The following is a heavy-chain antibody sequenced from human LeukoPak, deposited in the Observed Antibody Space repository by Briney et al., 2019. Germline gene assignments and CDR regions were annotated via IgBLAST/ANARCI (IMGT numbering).Heavy chain of an antibody. V-gene: IGHV3-15*01. CDR3: ARDLYVGSGRNYIAH. Sequence: PGGSLRLSCAASGFTFSDAWVSWVRQAPGKGLEWVGRIKSKTDGGTTDYAAPVKGRFTISRDDSRNTVDLQMNSLRAEDTAVYYCARDLYVGSGRNYIAHWGQGTLVTVSS. J-gene: IGHJ5*02. D-gene: IGHD3-10*01. CDR2: IKSKTDGGTT. CDR1: GFTFSDAW.